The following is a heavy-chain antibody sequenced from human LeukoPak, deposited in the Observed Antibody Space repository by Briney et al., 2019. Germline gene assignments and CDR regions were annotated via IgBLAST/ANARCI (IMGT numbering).Heavy chain of an antibody. D-gene: IGHD6-13*01. V-gene: IGHV3-53*01. CDR3: ARDHGSFSFDY. CDR1: GFTVSSNY. J-gene: IGHJ4*02. Sequence: GGSLRLSCAASGFTVSSNYMSWVRQAPGKGLEWVSVIYSGGSTYYADSVKGRFTISRDNSKNTLYLQMNSLRAEGTAVYYCARDHGSFSFDYWGQGTLVTVSS. CDR2: IYSGGST.